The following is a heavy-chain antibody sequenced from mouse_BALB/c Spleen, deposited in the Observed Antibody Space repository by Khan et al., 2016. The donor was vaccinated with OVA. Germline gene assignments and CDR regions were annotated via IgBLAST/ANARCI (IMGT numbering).Heavy chain of an antibody. V-gene: IGHV1-31*01. J-gene: IGHJ3*01. Sequence: EVQLQQSGPELMKPGASVKISCKASGYSFTSYYIHWVMQSHGASLEWIGYIDPFSGGTTYKQKFKGKATLTVDKSYRTAYIHLSNLTFEESAVYYWTRHGYVAWFTYWGQGTLGTVSA. D-gene: IGHD2-2*01. CDR3: TRHGYVAWFTY. CDR1: GYSFTSYY. CDR2: IDPFSGGT.